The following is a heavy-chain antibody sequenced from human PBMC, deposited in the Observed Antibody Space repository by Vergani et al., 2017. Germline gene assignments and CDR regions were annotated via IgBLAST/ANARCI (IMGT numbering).Heavy chain of an antibody. V-gene: IGHV3-30-3*01. CDR3: ARENYDILTGYDRMYYYYYMDV. CDR2: ISYDGSNK. Sequence: QVQLVESGGGVVQPGRSLRLSCAASGFTFSSYAMHWVRQAPGKGLGWVAVISYDGSNKYYADSVKGRFTISRDNSKNTLYLQMNSLRAEDTAVYYCARENYDILTGYDRMYYYYYMDVWGKGTTVTVSS. D-gene: IGHD3-9*01. CDR1: GFTFSSYA. J-gene: IGHJ6*03.